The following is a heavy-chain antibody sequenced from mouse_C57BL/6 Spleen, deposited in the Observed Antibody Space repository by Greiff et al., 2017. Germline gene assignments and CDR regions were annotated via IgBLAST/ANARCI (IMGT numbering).Heavy chain of an antibody. CDR1: GYTFTGYW. Sequence: QVQLKQSGAELMKPGASVKLSCKATGYTFTGYWIEWVKQRPGHGLEWIGELLPGSGSTNYNEKFKGKATFTADTSSNTAYMQLSSLRNEDAAIYYCSIYYDYDDYWGQGTTLTVSS. CDR3: SIYYDYDDY. V-gene: IGHV1-9*01. CDR2: LLPGSGST. J-gene: IGHJ2*01. D-gene: IGHD2-4*01.